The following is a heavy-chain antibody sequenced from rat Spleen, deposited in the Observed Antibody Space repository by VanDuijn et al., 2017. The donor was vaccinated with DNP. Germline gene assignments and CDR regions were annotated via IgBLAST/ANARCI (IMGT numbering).Heavy chain of an antibody. D-gene: IGHD1-4*01. CDR1: GFTFSNYY. J-gene: IGHJ3*01. Sequence: EVQLVESGGGLVQPGNSLKLSCAASGFTFSNYYMAWVRQAPKKGLEWVATISTSGSRTYYPDSVKGRFTISRDTAKSTLYLQMDSLRSEDTATYYCATHPGWFAYWGQGTLVTVSS. CDR2: ISTSGSRT. CDR3: ATHPGWFAY. V-gene: IGHV5S10*01.